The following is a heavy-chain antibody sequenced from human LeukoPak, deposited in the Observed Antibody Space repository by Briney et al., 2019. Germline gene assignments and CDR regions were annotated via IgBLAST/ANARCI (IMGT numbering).Heavy chain of an antibody. J-gene: IGHJ5*02. CDR3: ARQGYGDQFTNWFDP. Sequence: GESLKISCQGSGYSFTSYWIGWVRQLPGKGLEWMGIIYPGDSDTRYSPSFQGQVTIPADKSISTAYLQWSSLKASDTAMYYCARQGYGDQFTNWFDPWGQGTLVTVSS. V-gene: IGHV5-51*01. CDR2: IYPGDSDT. D-gene: IGHD4-17*01. CDR1: GYSFTSYW.